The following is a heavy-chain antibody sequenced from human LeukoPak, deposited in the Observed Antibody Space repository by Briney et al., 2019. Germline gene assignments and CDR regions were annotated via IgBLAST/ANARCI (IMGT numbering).Heavy chain of an antibody. D-gene: IGHD6-19*01. Sequence: PGRSLRLSCAASGLTFSSYGMHWVRQAPGKGLGWVAIIWYDGSNKYYADSVKDRFTISRDNSKNTLYLQMNSLRAEDTAVYYCARDLGAVAGKAGPSGWFDPWGQGTLVTVSS. V-gene: IGHV3-33*01. CDR3: ARDLGAVAGKAGPSGWFDP. CDR1: GLTFSSYG. J-gene: IGHJ5*02. CDR2: IWYDGSNK.